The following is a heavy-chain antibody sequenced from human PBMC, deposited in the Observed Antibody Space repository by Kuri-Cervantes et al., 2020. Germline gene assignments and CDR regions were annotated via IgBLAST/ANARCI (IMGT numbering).Heavy chain of an antibody. V-gene: IGHV4-38-2*02. D-gene: IGHD6-19*01. CDR2: MYRSGST. CDR3: ARPGSPLAVAGSFDY. J-gene: IGHJ4*02. CDR1: YSISSRYY. Sequence: SETLSLTCTNYSISSRYYWGWIRQPPGKGLQWIGSMYRSGSTYQNPSLKSRVTISVDTSKNQFSLKLSSVTAADTAVYYCARPGSPLAVAGSFDYWGQGTLVTVSS.